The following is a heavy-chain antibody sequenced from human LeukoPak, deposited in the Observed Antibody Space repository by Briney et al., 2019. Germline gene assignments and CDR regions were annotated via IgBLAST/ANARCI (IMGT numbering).Heavy chain of an antibody. CDR3: ARTLEWYYDILTGYSQDDY. J-gene: IGHJ4*02. D-gene: IGHD3-9*01. Sequence: ASVKVSCKASGGTFSTHAISWVRQSPGQGLEWMGGIIPIFGTTNYAQKFQGRVTITADKSTSTAYMGLSSLRSEDTAVYYCARTLEWYYDILTGYSQDDYWGQGTLVTVSS. CDR2: IIPIFGTT. CDR1: GGTFSTHA. V-gene: IGHV1-69*06.